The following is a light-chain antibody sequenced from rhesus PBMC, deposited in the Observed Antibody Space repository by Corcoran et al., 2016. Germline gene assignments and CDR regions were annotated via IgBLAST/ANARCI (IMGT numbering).Light chain of an antibody. CDR1: QGISSW. Sequence: DIQMTQSPSSLSASVGDKVTITCRASQGISSWLAWYQQKPGTAPKLLIYKASSLKSGVPSRFSGLGSGTDFTLPISSLPPEDFAAYYCLQYSSSPYSFGHGTKVEIK. J-gene: IGKJ2*01. V-gene: IGKV1-22*01. CDR3: LQYSSSPYS. CDR2: KAS.